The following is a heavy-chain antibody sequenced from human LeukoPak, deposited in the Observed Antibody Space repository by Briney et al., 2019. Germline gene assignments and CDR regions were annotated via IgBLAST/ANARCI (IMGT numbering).Heavy chain of an antibody. CDR3: ARGRLTMIIVGGADAFDI. V-gene: IGHV1-8*01. CDR2: MNPNSGNT. J-gene: IGHJ3*02. Sequence: ASVKVSCKASGYTFTSYDINWVRQATGQGLEWMGWMNPNSGNTGYAQKFQDRVTMTRNTFISTAYMELSSLRSEDTAVYYCARGRLTMIIVGGADAFDIWGQGTMVTVSS. CDR1: GYTFTSYD. D-gene: IGHD3-22*01.